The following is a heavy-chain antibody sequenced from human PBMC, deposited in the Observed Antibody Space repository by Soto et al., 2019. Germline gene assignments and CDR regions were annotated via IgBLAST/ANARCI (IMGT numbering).Heavy chain of an antibody. V-gene: IGHV3-53*05. CDR1: GFTVSNNY. D-gene: IGHD2-15*01. J-gene: IGHJ4*02. CDR2: IYSHGDT. Sequence: EVRLVETGGDLIQPGGSLRLSCAVSGFTVSNNYMYWVRQPPGKGLEWVSLIYSHGDTRYAGSVRVRFTVSRDNSKNTLYLQMNSLRSEDTAVYYCARKTDSGGNGGFWGQGTLVTVSS. CDR3: ARKTDSGGNGGF.